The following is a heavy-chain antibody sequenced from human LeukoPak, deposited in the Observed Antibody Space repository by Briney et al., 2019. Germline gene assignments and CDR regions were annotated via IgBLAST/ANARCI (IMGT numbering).Heavy chain of an antibody. J-gene: IGHJ4*02. D-gene: IGHD3-9*01. V-gene: IGHV1-46*01. CDR1: GYTFTNYY. Sequence: ASVKVSCKASGYTFTNYYIHWVRQAPGQGLEWMGVINPSGGSASYAQNFQGRITMTRDTSTSTVYMELSSLTSEDTAVYYCARGYFGWFDALFFDYWGQGTLVTVSS. CDR3: ARGYFGWFDALFFDY. CDR2: INPSGGSA.